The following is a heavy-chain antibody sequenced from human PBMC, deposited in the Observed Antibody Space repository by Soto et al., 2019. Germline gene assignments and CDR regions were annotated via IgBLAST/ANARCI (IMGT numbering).Heavy chain of an antibody. CDR3: ARADNWNRPFDY. CDR2: IKQDGSEK. D-gene: IGHD1-20*01. CDR1: GFTFSSSW. J-gene: IGHJ4*02. V-gene: IGHV3-7*05. Sequence: GGSLRLSCAASGFTFSSSWMSWVRKAPGKGLEWVANIKQDGSEKNYVDSVKGRFTISRDNAKNSLYLQMNSLRAEDTAVYYCARADNWNRPFDYWGQGTLVTVSS.